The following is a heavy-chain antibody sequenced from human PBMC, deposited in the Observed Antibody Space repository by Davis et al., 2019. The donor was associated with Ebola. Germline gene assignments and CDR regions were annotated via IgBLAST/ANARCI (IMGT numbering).Heavy chain of an antibody. Sequence: PGGSLRLSCAASGFTVSSNYMSWVRQAPGKGLEWVSAISGSGGSTYYADSVKGRFTISRDNSKNTLYLQMNSLRAEDTALYYCARGSYAMDVWGQGTTVTVSS. CDR1: GFTVSSNY. J-gene: IGHJ6*02. CDR3: ARGSYAMDV. CDR2: ISGSGGST. V-gene: IGHV3-23*01. D-gene: IGHD6-19*01.